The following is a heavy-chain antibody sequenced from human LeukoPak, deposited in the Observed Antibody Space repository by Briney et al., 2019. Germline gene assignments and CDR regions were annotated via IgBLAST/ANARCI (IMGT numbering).Heavy chain of an antibody. CDR3: ARGGGAVAGYHDY. J-gene: IGHJ4*02. V-gene: IGHV3-30*03. CDR2: ISYDGSNK. CDR1: GFTFSSYG. Sequence: GGSLRLSCAASGFTFSSYGMHWVRQAPGKGLEWVAVISYDGSNKYYADSVKGRFTISRDNSKNTLYLQMNSLRAEDTAVYYCARGGGAVAGYHDYWGQGTLVTVSS. D-gene: IGHD6-19*01.